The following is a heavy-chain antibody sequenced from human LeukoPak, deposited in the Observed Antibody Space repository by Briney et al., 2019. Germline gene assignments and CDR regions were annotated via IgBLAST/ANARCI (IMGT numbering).Heavy chain of an antibody. V-gene: IGHV3-23*01. CDR1: GFIFSSYA. J-gene: IGHJ4*02. D-gene: IGHD6-13*01. CDR2: ISGSGGST. CDR3: AKVRWQQLVDFDY. Sequence: GGSLRLSCAASGFIFSSYAMSWVRQAPGKGLEWVSAISGSGGSTYYADSVKGRFPISRDNSKNTLYLQMNSLRAEDTAVYYCAKVRWQQLVDFDYWGQGTLVTVSS.